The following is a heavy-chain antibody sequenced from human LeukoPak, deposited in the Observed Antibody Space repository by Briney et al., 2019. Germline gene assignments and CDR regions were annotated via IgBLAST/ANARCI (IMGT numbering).Heavy chain of an antibody. CDR1: GFTFSDYY. D-gene: IGHD6-19*01. Sequence: GGSLRLSCAASGFTFSDYYTSWIRQAPGKGLEWGSYSSSGGSAMYYADSVKGRFTISRDNAKNSVYLQMNSLRAEDTAVYYCATTRYSSASYSVYWGQGTLVTVSS. CDR3: ATTRYSSASYSVY. CDR2: SSSGGSAM. V-gene: IGHV3-11*04. J-gene: IGHJ4*02.